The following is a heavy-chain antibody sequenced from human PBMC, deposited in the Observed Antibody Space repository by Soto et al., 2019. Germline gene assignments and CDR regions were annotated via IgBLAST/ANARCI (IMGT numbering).Heavy chain of an antibody. CDR2: IYYSGST. D-gene: IGHD5-18*01. CDR3: ASHSYGYIFYAY. J-gene: IGHJ4*02. Sequence: QVQLQESGPGLVKPSQTLSLTCTVSGGSISSGDYYWSWIRQPPGKGLEWIGYIYYSGSTYYNPSLXSXXTISVDTSKNRFSLKLSSVTAADPAVYYCASHSYGYIFYAYWGQGTLVTVSS. V-gene: IGHV4-30-4*01. CDR1: GGSISSGDYY.